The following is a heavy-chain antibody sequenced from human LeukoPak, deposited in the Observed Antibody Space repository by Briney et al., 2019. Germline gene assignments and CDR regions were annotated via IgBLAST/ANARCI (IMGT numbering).Heavy chain of an antibody. CDR1: EFSFETYW. D-gene: IGHD5-24*01. V-gene: IGHV3-7*01. J-gene: IGHJ6*03. CDR2: INEDGSEK. CDR3: ARGETMDV. Sequence: GALRLSCVALEFSFETYWMSWVRQAPGKGPEWVAIINEDGSEKHYVGSVRGRFTISRDNANNSLHLQMNSLRPEDMAVYYCARGETMDVWGKGTTVTVSS.